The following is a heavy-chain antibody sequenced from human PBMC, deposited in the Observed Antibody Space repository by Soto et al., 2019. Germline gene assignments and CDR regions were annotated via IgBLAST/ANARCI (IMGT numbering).Heavy chain of an antibody. J-gene: IGHJ4*02. CDR2: VGDDGLRT. Sequence: PGGSLRLSCAASGFSFSSYSMTWVRQTPGKGLEWVATVGDDGLRTNVADSVKGRFIISRDNSKDTLSLEMSSLRVEDTGIYYCATKFRSYFDHWGQGVRVTVSS. CDR3: ATKFRSYFDH. CDR1: GFSFSSYS. V-gene: IGHV3-23*01.